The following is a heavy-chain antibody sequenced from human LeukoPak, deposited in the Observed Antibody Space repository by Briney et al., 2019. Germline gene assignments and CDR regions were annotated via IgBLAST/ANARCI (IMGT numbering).Heavy chain of an antibody. Sequence: GASVKVSCKASGYTFTGYYMQWVRQAPGQGLEWMGWINPNSGGTDYAQKFQGRVTMTWDTSITTAYMELSRLRSDDTAVYYCARDPGPAGIPDAYDVWGQGTMVTVSS. J-gene: IGHJ3*01. CDR3: ARDPGPAGIPDAYDV. CDR1: GYTFTGYY. V-gene: IGHV1-2*02. CDR2: INPNSGGT. D-gene: IGHD6-13*01.